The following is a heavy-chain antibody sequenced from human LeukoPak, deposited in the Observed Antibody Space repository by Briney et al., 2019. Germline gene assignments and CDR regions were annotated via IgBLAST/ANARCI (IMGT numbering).Heavy chain of an antibody. CDR1: GYTFMVYG. V-gene: IGHV1-18*01. CDR2: ISPYTGNT. Sequence: ASVKVSCKASGYTFMVYGVSWVRQAPGQGLEWMGWISPYTGNTDYVHDLRGRVTVTADTSTNTVYMELRSLRSDDTAVYYCTREAEDLPGVITFLYWGQGTLVTVSS. D-gene: IGHD3-22*01. J-gene: IGHJ4*02. CDR3: TREAEDLPGVITFLY.